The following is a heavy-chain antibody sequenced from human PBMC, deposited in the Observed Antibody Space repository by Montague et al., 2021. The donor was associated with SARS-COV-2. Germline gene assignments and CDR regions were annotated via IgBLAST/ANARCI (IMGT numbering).Heavy chain of an antibody. D-gene: IGHD2-15*01. CDR3: ARGVNSGGRVNGLDS. V-gene: IGHV4-31*03. Sequence: TLSLTCTVSGGSISSSSYYWSWIRQHPGKGLEWIGNVYFSGAAYYNPSLQSRVTISPDTSKNQFSVMLTSVTAADTAMYFCARGVNSGGRVNGLDSWGQGTLVTVSS. J-gene: IGHJ4*02. CDR2: VYFSGAA. CDR1: GGSISSSSYY.